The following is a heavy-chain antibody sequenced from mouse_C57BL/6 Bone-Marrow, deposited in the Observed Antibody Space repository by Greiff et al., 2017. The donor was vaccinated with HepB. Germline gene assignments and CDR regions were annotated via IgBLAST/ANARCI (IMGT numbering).Heavy chain of an antibody. CDR2: IDPANGNT. CDR1: GFNFKNTY. V-gene: IGHV14-3*01. J-gene: IGHJ1*03. CDR3: ARCPWYWYFDV. Sequence: VQLQQSVAELVRPGASVKLSCTASGFNFKNTYMHWVKQRPEQGLEWIGRIDPANGNTKYAPKFQGKATITADTSSNTAYLQLSSLTSEDTAIYYCARCPWYWYFDVWGTGTTVTVSS.